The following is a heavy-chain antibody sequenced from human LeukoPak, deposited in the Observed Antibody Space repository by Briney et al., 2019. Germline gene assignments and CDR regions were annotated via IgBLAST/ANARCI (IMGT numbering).Heavy chain of an antibody. CDR1: GYTFTSYY. D-gene: IGHD2-2*01. Sequence: ASVKVSCKASGYTFTSYYMHWVRQAPGQGLEWMGIINPSGGSTSYAQKFQGRVTMTRDTSTSTAYMELSSLRSEDTAVYYCAREDRYCSSTSCLKSFDYWGQGTLVTVSS. CDR3: AREDRYCSSTSCLKSFDY. V-gene: IGHV1-46*01. CDR2: INPSGGST. J-gene: IGHJ4*02.